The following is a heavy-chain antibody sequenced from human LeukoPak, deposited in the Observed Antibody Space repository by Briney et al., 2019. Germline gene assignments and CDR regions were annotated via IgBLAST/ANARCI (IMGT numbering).Heavy chain of an antibody. D-gene: IGHD3-10*01. CDR2: IKQDGSEK. CDR1: GFTFSGYW. J-gene: IGHJ4*02. CDR3: ARVVRGVTTHFDY. V-gene: IGHV3-7*03. Sequence: GGSLRLSCAASGFTFSGYWMSWVRQAPGKGLEWVANIKQDGSEKYYVDSVKGRFTISRDNAKNSLYLQMNSLRAEDTALYYCARVVRGVTTHFDYWGQGTLVTVSS.